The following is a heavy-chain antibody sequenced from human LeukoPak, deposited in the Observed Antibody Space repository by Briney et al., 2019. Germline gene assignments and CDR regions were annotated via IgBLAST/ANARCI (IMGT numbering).Heavy chain of an antibody. CDR3: AKVMRLSYYDSSGYGVDY. D-gene: IGHD3-22*01. J-gene: IGHJ4*02. V-gene: IGHV3-64*01. CDR1: GFTFSSYA. CDR2: ISSNGGST. Sequence: GGSLRLSCAASGFTFSSYAMHWVRQAPGKGLEYVSAISSNGGSTYYANSVKGRFTISRDNSKNTLYLQMNSLRAEDTAVYYCAKVMRLSYYDSSGYGVDYWGQGTLVTVSS.